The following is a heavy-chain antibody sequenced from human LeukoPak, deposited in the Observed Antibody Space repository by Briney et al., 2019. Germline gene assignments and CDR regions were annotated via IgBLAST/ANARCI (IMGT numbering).Heavy chain of an antibody. D-gene: IGHD2/OR15-2a*01. CDR3: ARQQGAGEYPFDY. V-gene: IGHV1-46*01. CDR2: ISPSDGST. Sequence: ASLEVSCKASGDTFTSYSMLWARQAPGQRLEWMGIISPSDGSTTYAQSFKGTVTLTRATSTSTAYMEPSSLRSEDPAVYYCARQQGAGEYPFDYWGRGTLVTVSS. J-gene: IGHJ4*02. CDR1: GDTFTSYS.